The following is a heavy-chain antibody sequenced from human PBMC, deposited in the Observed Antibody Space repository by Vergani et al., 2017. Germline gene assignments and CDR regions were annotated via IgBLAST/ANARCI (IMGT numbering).Heavy chain of an antibody. CDR3: AGTAARSYYYYYYGMDV. D-gene: IGHD2-2*01. J-gene: IGHJ6*02. CDR2: IIPIFGTA. Sequence: QVQLVQSGAEVKKPGSSVKVSCKASGGTFSSYAISWVRQAPGQGLEWMGGIIPIFGTANNAQKFQGRVTITAAESTSTAYMELSSLRSEDTAVYYCAGTAARSYYYYYYGMDVWGQGTTVTVSS. CDR1: GGTFSSYA. V-gene: IGHV1-69*12.